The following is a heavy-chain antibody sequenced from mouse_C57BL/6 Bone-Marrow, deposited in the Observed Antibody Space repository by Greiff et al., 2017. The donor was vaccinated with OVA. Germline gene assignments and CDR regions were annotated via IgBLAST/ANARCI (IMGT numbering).Heavy chain of an antibody. V-gene: IGHV7-3*01. Sequence: EVQRVESGGGLVQPGGSLSLSCAASGFTFTDYYMSWVRQPPGKALEWLGFIRNKANGYTTEYSASVKGRFTISRDNSQSILYLQMNALRAEDSATYYCARYHSPGYFDYWGQGTTLTVSS. CDR3: ARYHSPGYFDY. J-gene: IGHJ2*01. CDR2: IRNKANGYTT. CDR1: GFTFTDYY.